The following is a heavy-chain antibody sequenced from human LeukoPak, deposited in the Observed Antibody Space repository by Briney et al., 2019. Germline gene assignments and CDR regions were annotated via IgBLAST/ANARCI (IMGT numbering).Heavy chain of an antibody. V-gene: IGHV4-34*01. J-gene: IGHJ4*02. Sequence: PSETLSLTCAVYGGSFSGYYWNWIHQPPGKGLEWIGEINYSGSTHYNPSLQSRVTISVDTSKNQFSLKLSSVTAADTAVYYCARGPNLRGSGWLVDYWGQGTLVTVSS. CDR3: ARGPNLRGSGWLVDY. CDR2: INYSGST. D-gene: IGHD6-19*01. CDR1: GGSFSGYY.